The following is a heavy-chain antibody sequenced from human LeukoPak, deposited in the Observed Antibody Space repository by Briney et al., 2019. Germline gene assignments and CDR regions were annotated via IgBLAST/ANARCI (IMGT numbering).Heavy chain of an antibody. CDR2: IFPGDSDT. Sequence: GESLKISCQGSGYDSGVSFTSHSIAWVRQMPGKGLEWMGIIFPGDSDTRYSPSFQGQVTISADKSISTAYLQWTSLRASDTAIYFRARRAELGMRYFDFWGQGALLVVSS. D-gene: IGHD7-27*01. CDR1: GYDSGVSFTSHS. CDR3: ARRAELGMRYFDF. J-gene: IGHJ5*01. V-gene: IGHV5-51*01.